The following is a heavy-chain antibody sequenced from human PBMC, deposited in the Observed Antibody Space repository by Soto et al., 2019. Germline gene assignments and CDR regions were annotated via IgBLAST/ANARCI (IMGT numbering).Heavy chain of an antibody. V-gene: IGHV1-3*01. Sequence: ASVKVSCKASRYTFTSYAMHWVRQAPGQRLEWMGWINAGNGNTKYSQKFQGRVTITRDTSASTAYMELSSLRSEDTAVYYCARDCSSTSCYRLDPWGQGTLVTVSS. CDR2: INAGNGNT. D-gene: IGHD2-2*01. CDR1: RYTFTSYA. J-gene: IGHJ5*02. CDR3: ARDCSSTSCYRLDP.